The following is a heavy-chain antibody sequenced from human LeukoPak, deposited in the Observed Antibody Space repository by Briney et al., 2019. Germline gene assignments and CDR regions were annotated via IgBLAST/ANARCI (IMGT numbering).Heavy chain of an antibody. CDR2: IYYSGST. Sequence: SETLSLTCTVSGGSISSSSYYWGWIRQPPGKGLEWIGSIYYSGSTYYNPSLKSRVTISVDTSKNQFSLKLSSVTAADTAVYYCARVYDFWSGTRGSVFYSMDVWGQGTTVTVSS. CDR3: ARVYDFWSGTRGSVFYSMDV. V-gene: IGHV4-39*01. J-gene: IGHJ6*02. D-gene: IGHD3-3*01. CDR1: GGSISSSSYY.